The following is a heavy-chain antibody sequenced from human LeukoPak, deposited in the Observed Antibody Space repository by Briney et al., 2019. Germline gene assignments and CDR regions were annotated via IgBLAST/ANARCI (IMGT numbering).Heavy chain of an antibody. J-gene: IGHJ5*02. Sequence: PSETLSLTCTVSGGSISSGSYYWSWIRQPPGKGPEWIGYIYYSGSTNYNPSLKSRVTISVDTSKNQFSLKLSSVTAADTAVYYCARHGSGSYWFRFDPWGQGTLVTVSS. CDR3: ARHGSGSYWFRFDP. CDR1: GGSISSGSYY. D-gene: IGHD3-10*01. CDR2: IYYSGST. V-gene: IGHV4-61*01.